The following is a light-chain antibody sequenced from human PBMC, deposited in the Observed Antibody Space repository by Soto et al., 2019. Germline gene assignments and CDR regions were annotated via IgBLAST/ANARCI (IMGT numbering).Light chain of an antibody. CDR1: SSNVASNY. CDR3: AAWDDGLSGRSVL. Sequence: QSALTQPPSTSGTPGQRVIISCSGSSSNVASNYVFWYQHLPGTAPKLVIYRDTQRPSGVPDRFSGSKSGTSASLAISGLRIEDEADYYCAAWDDGLSGRSVLFGGGTKVTVL. CDR2: RDT. V-gene: IGLV1-47*01. J-gene: IGLJ2*01.